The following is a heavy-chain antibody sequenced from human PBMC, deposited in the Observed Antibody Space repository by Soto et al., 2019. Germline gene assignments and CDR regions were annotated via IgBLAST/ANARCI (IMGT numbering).Heavy chain of an antibody. D-gene: IGHD3-3*01. V-gene: IGHV4-31*03. CDR2: IYYSGST. CDR1: GGSISSGGYY. CDR3: ARAEITIFGVVMDNNWFDP. J-gene: IGHJ5*02. Sequence: SETLSLTCTVSGGSISSGGYYWSWIRQHPGKGLEWIGYIYYSGSTYYNPSLKSRVTISVDTSKNQFSLKLSSVTAADTAVYYCARAEITIFGVVMDNNWFDPWGQGTLVTVSS.